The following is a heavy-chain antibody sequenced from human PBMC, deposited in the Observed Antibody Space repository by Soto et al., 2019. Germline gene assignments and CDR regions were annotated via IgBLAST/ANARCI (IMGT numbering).Heavy chain of an antibody. D-gene: IGHD3-10*01. CDR2: ISYDGSNK. V-gene: IGHV3-30*18. J-gene: IGHJ4*02. CDR1: GFTFSSYG. Sequence: GGSLRLSCAASGFTFSSYGMHWVLQAPGKGLEWVAVISYDGSNKYYADSVKGRFTISRDNSKNTLYLQMNSLRAEDTAVYYCAKDHYGSGSYYSSYFDYWGQGTLVTVSS. CDR3: AKDHYGSGSYYSSYFDY.